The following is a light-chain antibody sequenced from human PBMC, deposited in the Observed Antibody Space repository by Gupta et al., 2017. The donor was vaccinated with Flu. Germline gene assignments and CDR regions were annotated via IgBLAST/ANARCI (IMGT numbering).Light chain of an antibody. CDR1: QPISVY. V-gene: IGKV3-11*01. CDR2: DAS. J-gene: IGKJ2*01. Sequence: EVVLTQSPATLSLSPGESATLSCTASQPISVYLAWYQQKPGQPPRLLIFDASKRAMGIKAKFTGSGDGTDFSLNISNLEAEDSAMYYCQQRADWPPKYTFGQGTMLEI. CDR3: QQRADWPPKYT.